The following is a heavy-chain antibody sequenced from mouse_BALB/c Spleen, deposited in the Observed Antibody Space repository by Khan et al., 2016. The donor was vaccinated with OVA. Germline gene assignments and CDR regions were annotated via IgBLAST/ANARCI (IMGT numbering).Heavy chain of an antibody. D-gene: IGHD6-1*01. CDR1: GYTFTDYY. J-gene: IGHJ2*01. CDR2: IYPGSGNI. CDR3: ARVDTTSRDY. V-gene: IGHV1-77*01. Sequence: QVQLQQSGAELARPGASVKLSCKASGYTFTDYYITWLKQRTGQGLEWIGEIYPGSGNIYYNENFKGKATLTADKSSSTAYMHLSSLTSEDSAIYFCARVDTTSRDYWGQGTTLTVSS.